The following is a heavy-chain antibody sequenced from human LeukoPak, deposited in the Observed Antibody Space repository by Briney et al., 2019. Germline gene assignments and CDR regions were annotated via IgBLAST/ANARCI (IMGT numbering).Heavy chain of an antibody. J-gene: IGHJ4*02. Sequence: GGSLRLSCAASGFTFSSFAMNWVRQAPGKGLEWVSYISRSGTTIYYADSVKGRFTISRDNAKNSLYLQMNSLTAEDTAVYYCARDMATAGDYWGQGTLVTVSS. CDR1: GFTFSSFA. V-gene: IGHV3-48*03. CDR3: ARDMATAGDY. D-gene: IGHD6-13*01. CDR2: ISRSGTTI.